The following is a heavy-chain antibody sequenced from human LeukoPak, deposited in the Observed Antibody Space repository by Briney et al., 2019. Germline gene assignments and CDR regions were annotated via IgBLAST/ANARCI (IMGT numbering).Heavy chain of an antibody. V-gene: IGHV3-33*08. CDR2: IWYGGSNK. J-gene: IGHJ4*02. CDR1: GFTFSSYG. D-gene: IGHD3-3*01. Sequence: PGGSLRLSCAASGFTFSSYGMHWVRQAPGKGLEWVAVIWYGGSNKYYADSVKGRFTISRDNSKNTLYLQMNSLRAEDTAVYFCARRGTIFGVVSSFDYWGQGTLVTVSS. CDR3: ARRGTIFGVVSSFDY.